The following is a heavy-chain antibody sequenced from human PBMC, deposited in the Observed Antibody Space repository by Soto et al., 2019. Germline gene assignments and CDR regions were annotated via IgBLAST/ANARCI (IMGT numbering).Heavy chain of an antibody. J-gene: IGHJ3*02. CDR3: ARENGENYGEFDYENGKNAFDI. CDR2: IYYSGST. D-gene: IGHD4-17*01. Sequence: SETLSLTCTVSGGSISSGGYYWSWIRQHPGKGLEWIGYIYYSGSTYYNPSLKSRVTISVDTSKNQFSLKLSSVTAADTAVYYCARENGENYGEFDYENGKNAFDIWGQGTMVTVSS. CDR1: GGSISSGGYY. V-gene: IGHV4-31*03.